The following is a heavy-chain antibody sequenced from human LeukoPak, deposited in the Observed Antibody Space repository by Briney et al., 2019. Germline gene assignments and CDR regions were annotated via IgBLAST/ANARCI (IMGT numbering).Heavy chain of an antibody. J-gene: IGHJ6*03. CDR1: GYTFTSYA. D-gene: IGHD2-2*01. V-gene: IGHV7-4-1*02. CDR2: ISTNTGNP. CDR3: ARAGILGYCSSTSCNQPYYYYYMDV. Sequence: ASVKVSCKASGYTFTSYAMNWLRQAPGQGLEWMGWISTNTGNPTYAQGFTGRFVFSLDTSVSTAYLQISSLKAEDTAVYYCARAGILGYCSSTSCNQPYYYYYMDVWGKGTTVTVSS.